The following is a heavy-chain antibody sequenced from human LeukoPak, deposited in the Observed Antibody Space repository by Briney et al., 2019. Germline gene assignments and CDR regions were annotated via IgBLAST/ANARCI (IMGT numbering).Heavy chain of an antibody. CDR3: ARPQGYFAANFDY. CDR2: VGLDDRST. D-gene: IGHD3-22*01. CDR1: GFTFSPFW. Sequence: GSLRLSCATSGFTFSPFWIHWVRQGPGKGLEWVSRVGLDDRSTNYADSVKGRVAISRDNAKSTVYLQMNSLRGEDPAVFYCARPQGYFAANFDYWGQGTLVTVSS. J-gene: IGHJ4*02. V-gene: IGHV3-74*01.